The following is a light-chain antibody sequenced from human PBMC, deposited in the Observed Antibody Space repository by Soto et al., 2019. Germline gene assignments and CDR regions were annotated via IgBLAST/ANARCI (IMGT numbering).Light chain of an antibody. CDR2: GAS. CDR3: QQYGSS. Sequence: EIVLTQSPGTLSLSPGERATLNCRASQSVRSSYLAWYQQQPGQAPRLLIYGASSRATGIPDRFSGSGSGTDFTLTISRLEPEDFAVYYCQQYGSSFGGGTKVDIK. J-gene: IGKJ4*01. CDR1: QSVRSSY. V-gene: IGKV3-20*01.